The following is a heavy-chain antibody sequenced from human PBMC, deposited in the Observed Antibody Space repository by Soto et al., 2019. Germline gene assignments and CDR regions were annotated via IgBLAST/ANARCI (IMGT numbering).Heavy chain of an antibody. Sequence: SETLSLTCAVYGGSFSGYYWSWIRQPPGKGLEWIGEINHSGSTNYNPSLKSRVTISVDTSKNQFSLKLSSVTAADTAVYYCAIVVAAPPSDYYYYGMDVWGQGTTVTVSS. V-gene: IGHV4-34*01. CDR2: INHSGST. J-gene: IGHJ6*02. CDR1: GGSFSGYY. D-gene: IGHD2-15*01. CDR3: AIVVAAPPSDYYYYGMDV.